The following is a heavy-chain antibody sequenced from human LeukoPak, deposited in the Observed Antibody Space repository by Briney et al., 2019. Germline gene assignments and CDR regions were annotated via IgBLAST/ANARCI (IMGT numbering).Heavy chain of an antibody. Sequence: EASVKVSCKASGYTFTGYYMHWVRQAPGQGLEWMGWINPNSGGTNYAQKFQGRVTMTRDTSISTAYMELSRLRSDDTAVYYCARGWFGELNYFDYWGQGTLVTVSS. CDR2: INPNSGGT. V-gene: IGHV1-2*02. D-gene: IGHD3-10*01. J-gene: IGHJ4*02. CDR3: ARGWFGELNYFDY. CDR1: GYTFTGYY.